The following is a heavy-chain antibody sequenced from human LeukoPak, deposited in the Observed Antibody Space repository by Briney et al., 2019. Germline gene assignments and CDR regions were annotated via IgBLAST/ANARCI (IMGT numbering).Heavy chain of an antibody. V-gene: IGHV3-21*01. Sequence: TGGSLRLSCTASGFTFSIYSMNWVRQAPGKGLEWVSSISSTGSYIYYADSVKGRFTISRDNARNSLYLQMNTLRAEDTAIYYCSRDLILTDDGTGGSSAHDSWGLGTLVIVSS. CDR3: SRDLILTDDGTGGSSAHDS. CDR1: GFTFSIYS. CDR2: ISSTGSYI. D-gene: IGHD2-15*01. J-gene: IGHJ4*02.